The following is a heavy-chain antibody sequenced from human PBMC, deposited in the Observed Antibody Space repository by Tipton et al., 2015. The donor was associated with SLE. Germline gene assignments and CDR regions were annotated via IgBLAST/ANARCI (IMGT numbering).Heavy chain of an antibody. D-gene: IGHD6-13*01. CDR2: INGDGSTT. V-gene: IGHV3-74*01. J-gene: IGHJ6*02. CDR1: GFTFSSHW. CDR3: AREPSARIALVYYGMDV. Sequence: SLRLSCAASGFTFSSHWMHWVRQAPGKGLVWVSRINGDGSTTTYADSVKGRFTISRANAKNTLYLQMNSLRAEDTAVYYCAREPSARIALVYYGMDVWGQGTTVTVSS.